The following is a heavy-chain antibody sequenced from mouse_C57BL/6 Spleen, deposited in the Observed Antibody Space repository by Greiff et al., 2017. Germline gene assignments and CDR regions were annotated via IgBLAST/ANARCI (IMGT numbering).Heavy chain of an antibody. CDR1: GYTFTSYW. Sequence: QVQLQQPGAELVKPGASVTLSCKASGYTFTSYWMHWVKQRPGQGLEWIGMIHPNSGSTNYNEKFKSKATLTVDKSSSTAYMQLSSLTSEDSAVYYCARGGGYYAMDYWGQGTSVTVSS. V-gene: IGHV1-64*01. CDR3: ARGGGYYAMDY. J-gene: IGHJ4*01. CDR2: IHPNSGST.